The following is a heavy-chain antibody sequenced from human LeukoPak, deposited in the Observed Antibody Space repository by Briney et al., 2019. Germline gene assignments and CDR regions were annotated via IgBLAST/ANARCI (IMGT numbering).Heavy chain of an antibody. Sequence: SETLSLTCTGSGGSVSSYYLSWIRQPPGKGLEWIGYIYYSGSTNYNPAPKSRVTISADTYQNQSSLKMSSVTAADTAVYYCARVKISVGYSYGSFDYWGQGILVTVS. CDR1: GGSVSSYY. V-gene: IGHV4-59*02. J-gene: IGHJ4*02. CDR2: IYYSGST. D-gene: IGHD5-18*01. CDR3: ARVKISVGYSYGSFDY.